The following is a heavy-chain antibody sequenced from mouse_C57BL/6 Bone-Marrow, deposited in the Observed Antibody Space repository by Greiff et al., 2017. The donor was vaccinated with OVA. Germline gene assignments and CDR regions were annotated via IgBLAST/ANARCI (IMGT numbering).Heavy chain of an antibody. V-gene: IGHV1-85*01. J-gene: IGHJ1*03. CDR2: IYPRDGST. D-gene: IGHD1-1*01. CDR1: GYTFTSYD. CDR3: ARNGYYGSHLWYFDV. Sequence: QVQLKESGPELVKPGASVKLSCKASGYTFTSYDINWVKQRPGQGLEWIGWIYPRDGSTKYNEKFKGKATLTVDTSSSTAYMELHSLTSEDSAVYFCARNGYYGSHLWYFDVWGTGTTVTVSS.